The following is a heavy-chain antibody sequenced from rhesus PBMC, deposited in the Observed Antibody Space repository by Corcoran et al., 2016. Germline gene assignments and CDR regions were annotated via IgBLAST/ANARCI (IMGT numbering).Heavy chain of an antibody. Sequence: QVQLQESGPGLVKPSETLSLTCAVSGGSISGYYWRWIRLPPGQGLEWIGRIYGSGGNTDYNPPHKSRGTISTDTSKNQFSLKLNSVTAADTAVYYCARHGGYCSGDVCYTDNRFDVWGPGVLVTVSS. CDR2: IYGSGGNT. D-gene: IGHD2-39*02. V-gene: IGHV4-160*01. CDR1: GGSISGYY. CDR3: ARHGGYCSGDVCYTDNRFDV. J-gene: IGHJ5-1*01.